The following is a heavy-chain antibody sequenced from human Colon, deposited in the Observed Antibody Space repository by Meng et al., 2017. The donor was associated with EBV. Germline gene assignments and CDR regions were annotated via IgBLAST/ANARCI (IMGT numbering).Heavy chain of an antibody. Sequence: VAVEESHLGLVESSQTLSLTCTVSGGSMGSGNYYWSWIRQPPGKGLEWIGYIHHSGSAYYNPSLKSRVSISVDTSKNQFSLNLNSITAADTAVYYCASFDHIPRRNYFDYWGQGTLVTVSS. CDR1: GGSMGSGNYY. CDR3: ASFDHIPRRNYFDY. V-gene: IGHV4-30-4*01. J-gene: IGHJ4*02. D-gene: IGHD2-21*01. CDR2: IHHSGSA.